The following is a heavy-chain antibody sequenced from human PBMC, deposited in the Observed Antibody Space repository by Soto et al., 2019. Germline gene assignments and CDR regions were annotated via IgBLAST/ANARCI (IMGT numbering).Heavy chain of an antibody. Sequence: SETLSLTCTVSGGSISSSTSYYWDWIRQPPGKGLEWIGNIYYSGNTYYNPSLKSRVTISVDTSKNQFSLKLSSVTAADTAVYYCARLGGYYQALDSWGRGTLVT. V-gene: IGHV4-39*01. J-gene: IGHJ4*02. CDR3: ARLGGYYQALDS. D-gene: IGHD3-22*01. CDR2: IYYSGNT. CDR1: GGSISSSTSYY.